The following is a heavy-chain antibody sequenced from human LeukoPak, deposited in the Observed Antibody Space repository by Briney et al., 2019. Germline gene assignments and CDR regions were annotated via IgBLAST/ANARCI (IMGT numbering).Heavy chain of an antibody. D-gene: IGHD2-21*02. V-gene: IGHV1-18*01. Sequence: ASEKVSCKASGYTFISYGISWVRQAPGQGLEWMGWISGYNGNTNYAQNLQGRVTMTTDTSPSTAYMELRSLRSDDTAVYYCARGLGVVTAQSEQPKPRYFDLWGRGTQVTVSS. CDR1: GYTFISYG. CDR2: ISGYNGNT. CDR3: ARGLGVVTAQSEQPKPRYFDL. J-gene: IGHJ2*01.